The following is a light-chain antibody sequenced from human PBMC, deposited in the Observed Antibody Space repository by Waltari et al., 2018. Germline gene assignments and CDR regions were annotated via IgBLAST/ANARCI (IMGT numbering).Light chain of an antibody. J-gene: IGLJ3*02. CDR2: ECT. V-gene: IGLV2-23*01. CDR1: SSDIGNYDL. Sequence: QSALTQPASMSGSPGQSITVSCTGTSSDIGNYDLVSWYQQFPGKAPKLIIYECTERPSGFSSRFSGSKSGNTAFLTIAGLQAEDEADYHCCSYGGPSSWVFGGGTKLTVL. CDR3: CSYGGPSSWV.